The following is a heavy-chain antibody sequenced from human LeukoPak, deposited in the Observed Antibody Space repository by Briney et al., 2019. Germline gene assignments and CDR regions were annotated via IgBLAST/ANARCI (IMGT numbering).Heavy chain of an antibody. Sequence: SETLSLTCTVSGGSISSYYWSWIRQPPGKRLEWIGYIISTGTINYNPSLKSRVTISIDTSKNQFSLKLSSVTAADTAVYYCARRPPGFSSSRRFDPWGQGTLVTVSS. CDR2: IISTGTI. CDR1: GGSISSYY. CDR3: ARRPPGFSSSRRFDP. D-gene: IGHD2-2*03. J-gene: IGHJ5*02. V-gene: IGHV4-59*12.